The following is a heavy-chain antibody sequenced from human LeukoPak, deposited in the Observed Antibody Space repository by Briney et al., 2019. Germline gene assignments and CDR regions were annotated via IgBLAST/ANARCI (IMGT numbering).Heavy chain of an antibody. CDR3: NTDGDYGDYVDS. V-gene: IGHV3-15*07. Sequence: GGSLRLSCAASGFTFNLAWINWVRQAPGKGLEWVGRIKNKMDGGTTDCATPVKGRFTISRDDTKNTVYLQMNSLKSEDTALYYCNTDGDYGDYVDSWGQGTLVTVSS. J-gene: IGHJ4*02. CDR1: GFTFNLAW. CDR2: IKNKMDGGTT. D-gene: IGHD4-17*01.